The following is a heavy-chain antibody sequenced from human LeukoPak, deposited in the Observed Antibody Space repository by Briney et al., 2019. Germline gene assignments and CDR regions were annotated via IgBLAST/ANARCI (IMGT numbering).Heavy chain of an antibody. J-gene: IGHJ4*02. CDR1: GFTFGDYG. D-gene: IGHD2-15*01. Sequence: PGGSLRLSCTASGFTFGDYGMSWFRQAPGKGLEWVGFIRSKAYGGTTEYAASVKGRFTISRDDAKSIAYLQMNSPKTEDTAIYYCTKGKGDQGWYWGQGTLVTVSS. V-gene: IGHV3-49*03. CDR2: IRSKAYGGTT. CDR3: TKGKGDQGWY.